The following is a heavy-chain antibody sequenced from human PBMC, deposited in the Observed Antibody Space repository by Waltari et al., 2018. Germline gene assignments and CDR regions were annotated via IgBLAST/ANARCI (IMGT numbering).Heavy chain of an antibody. CDR2: IILIFGTA. J-gene: IGHJ3*02. D-gene: IGHD2-15*01. Sequence: QVQLLQSGAEVKKPASSVKVSCTASGSSFSCYAISWMRQAHGRGIEWMGGIILIFGTANYAQKFQGRVTITADESTSTSYLELSSLRSEDTAVYYCARAGGYCRGCSCWAEAFDTWGQGTMVTVSS. CDR1: GSSFSCYA. V-gene: IGHV1-69*12. CDR3: ARAGGYCRGCSCWAEAFDT.